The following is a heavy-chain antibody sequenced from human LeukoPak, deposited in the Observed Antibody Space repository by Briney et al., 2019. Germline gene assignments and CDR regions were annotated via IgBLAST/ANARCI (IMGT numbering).Heavy chain of an antibody. Sequence: GGSLRLSCAVSGFTFSGFWMSWSRQAPGKGLEWISYISSSSGAIYYADSVKGRFTISRDNAKNSLYLQMSSLRDEDTAIYYCAQKGGTDHWGQGTLVTVSS. D-gene: IGHD2-15*01. J-gene: IGHJ4*02. CDR2: ISSSSGAI. CDR3: AQKGGTDH. CDR1: GFTFSGFW. V-gene: IGHV3-48*02.